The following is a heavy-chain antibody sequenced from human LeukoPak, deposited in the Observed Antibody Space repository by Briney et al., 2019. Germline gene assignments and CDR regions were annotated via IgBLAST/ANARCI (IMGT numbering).Heavy chain of an antibody. CDR2: IWYDGSNK. CDR3: ARDPGLRYFDWLPDY. Sequence: GGSLRLSCAASGFTFSSYGMHWVRRAPGKGLEWVAVIWYDGSNKYYADSVKGRFTISRDNSKNTLYLQMNSLRAEDTAVYYCARDPGLRYFDWLPDYWGQGTLVTVSS. V-gene: IGHV3-33*01. D-gene: IGHD3-9*01. J-gene: IGHJ4*02. CDR1: GFTFSSYG.